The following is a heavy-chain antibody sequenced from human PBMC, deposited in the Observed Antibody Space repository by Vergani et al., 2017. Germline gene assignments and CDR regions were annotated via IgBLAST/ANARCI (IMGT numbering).Heavy chain of an antibody. D-gene: IGHD3-22*01. CDR2: IYPGDSDT. CDR1: GYNFPIHW. Sequence: EVQLVQSGAEVKKPGESLKISCKASGYNFPIHWIGWVRQMPGKGLEWMGVIYPGDSDTRYNPSFQGQVIISVDKSVSTVYLQWSNLKASDTAMYYCARAQGFSCNYGSDYWGQGTLVTVSS. CDR3: ARAQGFSCNYGSDY. V-gene: IGHV5-51*01. J-gene: IGHJ4*02.